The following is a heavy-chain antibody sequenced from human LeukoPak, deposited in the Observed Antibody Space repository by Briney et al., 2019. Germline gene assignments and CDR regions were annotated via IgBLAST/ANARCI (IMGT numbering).Heavy chain of an antibody. Sequence: SVKVSCKASGGTFSSYAISWVRQAPGQGLEWMGGIIPIFGTANYAQKFQGRVTITTDESTSTAYMELSSLRSEDTAVYYCAREGARGSGSYSNWFDPWGQGTLVTVSS. CDR3: AREGARGSGSYSNWFDP. V-gene: IGHV1-69*05. D-gene: IGHD1-26*01. CDR1: GGTFSSYA. J-gene: IGHJ5*02. CDR2: IIPIFGTA.